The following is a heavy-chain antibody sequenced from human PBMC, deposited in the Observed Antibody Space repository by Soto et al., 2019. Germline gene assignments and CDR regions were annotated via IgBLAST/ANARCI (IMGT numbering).Heavy chain of an antibody. CDR2: ISVSGNII. D-gene: IGHD6-13*01. CDR1: GFTVSTYE. CDR3: VRNTMRASAATSLDC. J-gene: IGHJ4*02. V-gene: IGHV3-48*03. Sequence: GGSLRLSCAASGFTVSTYEFNWVRQAPGRGLEWISYISVSGNIIKYADSVKGRFTISRDNAENSLHLHMSSLRVDDTAVYFCVRNTMRASAATSLDCWGRGTPAPVSS.